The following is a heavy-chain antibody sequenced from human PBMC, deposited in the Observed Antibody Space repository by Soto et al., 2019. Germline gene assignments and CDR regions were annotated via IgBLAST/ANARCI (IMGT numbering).Heavy chain of an antibody. Sequence: QVQLVQSGAEVKKPGASVKVSCKASGYTFTSYDINWVRPATGQGREWMGWMNPNSGNTVYAQKHQGRVTMTRHTSISTAYMELSSLRSEDTAVYYCARVASIAARLAFGYWGQGTLVTVSS. V-gene: IGHV1-8*01. CDR1: GYTFTSYD. D-gene: IGHD6-6*01. CDR2: MNPNSGNT. CDR3: ARVASIAARLAFGY. J-gene: IGHJ4*02.